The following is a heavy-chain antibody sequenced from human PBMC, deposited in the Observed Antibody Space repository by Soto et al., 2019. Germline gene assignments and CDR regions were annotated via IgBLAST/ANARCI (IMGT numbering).Heavy chain of an antibody. CDR1: GFTFSSYW. V-gene: IGHV3-7*01. CDR3: ATPRPYYGFWSGYWGGYFDY. Sequence: EVQLVESGGGLVQPGGSLRLSCAASGFTFSSYWMSWVRQAPGKGLEWVANIKQDGSEKYYVDSVKGRFTISRDNAKNSLYLQMNSLRAEDTAVYYCATPRPYYGFWSGYWGGYFDYWGQGTLVTVSS. CDR2: IKQDGSEK. D-gene: IGHD3-3*01. J-gene: IGHJ4*02.